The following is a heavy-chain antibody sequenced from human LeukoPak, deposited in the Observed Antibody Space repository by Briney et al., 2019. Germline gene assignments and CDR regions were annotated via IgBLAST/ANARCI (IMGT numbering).Heavy chain of an antibody. Sequence: GRSLRLSCAASGFTFSSYGMHWVRQAPGKGLEWVAVISYDGSNKYYADSVKGRFTISRDNSKSTLYLQMNSLRAEDTAVYYCAKAPIVATIIGWFDPWGQGTLVTVSS. V-gene: IGHV3-30*18. CDR1: GFTFSSYG. D-gene: IGHD5-12*01. CDR3: AKAPIVATIIGWFDP. CDR2: ISYDGSNK. J-gene: IGHJ5*02.